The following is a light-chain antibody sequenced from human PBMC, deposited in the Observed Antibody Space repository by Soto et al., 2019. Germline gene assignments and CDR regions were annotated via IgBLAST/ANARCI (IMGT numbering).Light chain of an antibody. CDR3: QQYGISPT. V-gene: IGKV3-20*01. Sequence: EIVLTQSPGTLSLSPGERATLSCRSSHSVSSNYLAWYQQKPGQAPRLLIYDVSSRATGIPDRFSGSGSRTDFTLTISRLAPVYFAVYYCQQYGISPTFGQGTKVEIK. J-gene: IGKJ1*01. CDR2: DVS. CDR1: HSVSSNY.